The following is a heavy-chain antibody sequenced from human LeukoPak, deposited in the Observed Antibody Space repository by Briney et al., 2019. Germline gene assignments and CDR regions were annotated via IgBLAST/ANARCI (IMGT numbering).Heavy chain of an antibody. CDR2: IWHDGSHK. J-gene: IGHJ4*02. Sequence: PGGSLRLSCAAPGFAFNTYAMHWVRQAPGKGLEWVTLIWHDGSHKFYIDSVRGRFTISRDNSRNTVYLQMNGLRAEDTAVYYCAREIFGSGSHPDYWGQGTLVTVSS. CDR3: AREIFGSGSHPDY. CDR1: GFAFNTYA. V-gene: IGHV3-33*01. D-gene: IGHD3-10*01.